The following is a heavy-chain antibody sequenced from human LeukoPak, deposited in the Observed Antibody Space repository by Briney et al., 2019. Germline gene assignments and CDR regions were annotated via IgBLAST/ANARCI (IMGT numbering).Heavy chain of an antibody. CDR1: GGSISSGGYF. Sequence: SQTLSLTCAVSGGSISSGGYFWIWIRQPPGMGLEWIGSINSRGSTYYNPSLKSRVTISVDTSNNQFSLKLSSVTAADTALYYCARQIAVAGEWAFDIWGQGTMVTVSS. V-gene: IGHV4-30-2*03. D-gene: IGHD6-19*01. J-gene: IGHJ3*02. CDR2: INSRGST. CDR3: ARQIAVAGEWAFDI.